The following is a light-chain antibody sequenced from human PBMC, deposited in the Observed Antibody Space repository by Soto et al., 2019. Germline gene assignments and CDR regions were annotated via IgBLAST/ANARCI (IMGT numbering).Light chain of an antibody. CDR3: SSYTSSSTRV. CDR1: SSDVGAYDF. V-gene: IGLV2-14*03. CDR2: EVS. Sequence: QSVLTQPASVSGSPGQSITISCTGTSSDVGAYDFVSWYQQHPDKAPKLMIYEVSNRPSGVSNRFSGSKSVNTGTLTISGLQAEDEADYYCSSYTSSSTRVFGTGTKVTVL. J-gene: IGLJ1*01.